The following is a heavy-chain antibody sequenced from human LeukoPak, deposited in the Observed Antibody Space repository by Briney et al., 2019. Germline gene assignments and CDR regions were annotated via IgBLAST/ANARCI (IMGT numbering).Heavy chain of an antibody. V-gene: IGHV3-30*18. D-gene: IGHD6-19*01. CDR3: AKDGSAWYLDY. CDR1: GFTFSNYG. J-gene: IGHJ4*02. Sequence: GESLRLSCAASGFTFSNYGMQWVRQAPGEGLEWVALIAYDGSYKYYADSVKGRFTISRDNSKNTLDLQMNSLRAEDTAVYYCAKDGSAWYLDYWGQGTLVTVSS. CDR2: IAYDGSYK.